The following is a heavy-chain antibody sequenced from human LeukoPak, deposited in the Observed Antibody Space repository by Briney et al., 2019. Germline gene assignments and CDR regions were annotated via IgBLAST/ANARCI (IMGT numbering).Heavy chain of an antibody. J-gene: IGHJ4*02. CDR2: INHSGST. V-gene: IGHV4-34*01. CDR3: ARGRLDY. Sequence: SETLSLTCAVYGGSFSGYYWSWIRQPPGKGLEWIGEINHSGSTNYNPSLKSRVTISVDTSKNQFSLKLSSVTAADTAVYYCARGRLDYWGQGTLVTVSS. CDR1: GGSFSGYY.